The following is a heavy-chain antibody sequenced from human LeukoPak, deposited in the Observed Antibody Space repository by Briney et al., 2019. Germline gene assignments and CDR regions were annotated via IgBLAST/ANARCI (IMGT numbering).Heavy chain of an antibody. CDR2: MQSTGNS. D-gene: IGHD5-18*01. V-gene: IGHV4-59*01. CDR3: ARDKRHSYGRYFDP. Sequence: SETLSLTCTVSGDSISTYHWNWIRKPPGKGLEWIGYMQSTGNSNYNPSLKNRVNIFVDMSKNHFVLNLRSVTAADTAVYYCARDKRHSYGRYFDPWGQGMLATVSS. CDR1: GDSISTYH. J-gene: IGHJ4*02.